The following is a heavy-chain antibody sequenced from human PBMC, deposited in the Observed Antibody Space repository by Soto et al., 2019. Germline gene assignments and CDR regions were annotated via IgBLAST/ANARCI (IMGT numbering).Heavy chain of an antibody. V-gene: IGHV1-18*01. D-gene: IGHD3-3*01. CDR2: ISAYNGNT. J-gene: IGHJ6*02. CDR3: SGDGPRFYGMDV. Sequence: QVQLVQSGAEVKKPGASVKVSCKASGYTFNSYGISWVRQAHGQGLEWMGWISAYNGNTNDAQKLQGRVTMTTYTSTSRSSMALRSLRSDDAAGEYWSGDGPRFYGMDVWGQGTTVTVSS. CDR1: GYTFNSYG.